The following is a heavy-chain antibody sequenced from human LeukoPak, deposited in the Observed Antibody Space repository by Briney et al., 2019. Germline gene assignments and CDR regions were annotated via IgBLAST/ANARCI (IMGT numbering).Heavy chain of an antibody. J-gene: IGHJ6*03. Sequence: SEALSLTCTVSGGSISSYYWSWIRQPAGKGLEWIGRIYTSGSTNYNPSLKSRVTMSVDTSKNQFSLKQNSVTAADTAVYYCARNGYYCMDVWGKGTTVTVSS. CDR1: GGSISSYY. CDR2: IYTSGST. D-gene: IGHD2-8*01. V-gene: IGHV4-4*07. CDR3: ARNGYYCMDV.